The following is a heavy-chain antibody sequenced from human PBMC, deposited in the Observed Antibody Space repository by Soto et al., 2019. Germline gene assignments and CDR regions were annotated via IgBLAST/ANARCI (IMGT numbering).Heavy chain of an antibody. J-gene: IGHJ4*02. CDR2: ITGSGGST. D-gene: IGHD6-25*01. CDR1: GFTFSNYA. V-gene: IGHV3-23*01. Sequence: EVQLLESGGDLVQPGGSLRLSCAASGFTFSNYAMSWVRQAPGKGLEGVSSITGSGGSTYYSDSVKGRFTISRDNSKSTLVLPMSSLRAEDTALYSCARDTPKGGLTSVAANYFFDYWGQGTRVTVSS. CDR3: ARDTPKGGLTSVAANYFFDY.